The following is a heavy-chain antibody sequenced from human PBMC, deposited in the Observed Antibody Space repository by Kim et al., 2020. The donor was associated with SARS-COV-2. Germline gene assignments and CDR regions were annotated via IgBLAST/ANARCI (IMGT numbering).Heavy chain of an antibody. Sequence: AYGGTTEYAASVKGRFTISRADSKSIAYLQMNSLKTEDTAVYYCTRESDPWGQGTLVTVSS. J-gene: IGHJ5*02. CDR2: AYGGTT. V-gene: IGHV3-49*02. CDR3: TRESDP.